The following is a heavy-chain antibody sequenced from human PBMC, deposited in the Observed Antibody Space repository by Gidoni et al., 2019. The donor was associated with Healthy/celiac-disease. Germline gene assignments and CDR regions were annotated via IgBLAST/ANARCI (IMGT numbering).Heavy chain of an antibody. CDR1: GYTCTSYY. J-gene: IGHJ4*02. D-gene: IGHD1-26*01. CDR3: ARGGSYYDY. CDR2: IHPSGGST. Sequence: QVQLVQSGAEVQTPGASVKVSCKACGYTCTSYYMHWVRQAPGQGLEWMRIIHPSGGSTSHAQKVQGRVTMTRDTSTSTVYMELSSLRSEDTAVDYCARGGSYYDYWGQGTLVTVSS. V-gene: IGHV1-46*01.